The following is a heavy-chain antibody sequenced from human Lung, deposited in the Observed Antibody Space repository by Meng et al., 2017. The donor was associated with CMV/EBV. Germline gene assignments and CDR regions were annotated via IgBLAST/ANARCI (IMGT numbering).Heavy chain of an antibody. D-gene: IGHD6-13*01. CDR2: INRNSGGT. J-gene: IGHJ4*02. CDR1: GYSFTGYY. CDR3: ARDWEGSWAVFDY. V-gene: IGHV1-2*04. Sequence: QVQLVRFGAEVKKPWVSVKVSCKASGYSFTGYYMHWVRPAPGQGLEWMGWINRNSGGTNYAQKFQGWATMTRDTSISTAYMELSRLRSDDTAVYYCARDWEGSWAVFDYWGQGTLVTVSS.